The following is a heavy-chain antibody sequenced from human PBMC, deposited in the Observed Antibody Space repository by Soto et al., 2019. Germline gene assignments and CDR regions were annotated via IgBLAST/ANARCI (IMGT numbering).Heavy chain of an antibody. J-gene: IGHJ4*02. V-gene: IGHV3-23*01. CDR2: ISGSGSAT. D-gene: IGHD5-12*01. CDR3: AKRSGFDSGLFDY. CDR1: GLTFTKYA. Sequence: EVQLLESGGGLVQPGGSLRLSCAVSGLTFTKYAMSWVRQAPGKGLEWVSAISGSGSATHYADSVKGRFTISTDNSKNTVSLQMNSLRVEDTAIYFCAKRSGFDSGLFDYWGQGTLVTVSS.